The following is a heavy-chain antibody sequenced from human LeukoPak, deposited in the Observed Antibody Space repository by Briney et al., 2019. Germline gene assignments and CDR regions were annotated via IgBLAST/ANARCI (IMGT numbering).Heavy chain of an antibody. Sequence: GGSLRLPCAASGFTFSSYSMNWVRQAPGKGLEWVSSISSSGSYIYYADSLKGRFTISRDNAENSLYLQMNSLRAEDTAVYFCARDRATPGWGNWYFDLWGRGTLVTVSS. V-gene: IGHV3-21*01. CDR3: ARDRATPGWGNWYFDL. J-gene: IGHJ2*01. CDR2: ISSSGSYI. CDR1: GFTFSSYS. D-gene: IGHD6-19*01.